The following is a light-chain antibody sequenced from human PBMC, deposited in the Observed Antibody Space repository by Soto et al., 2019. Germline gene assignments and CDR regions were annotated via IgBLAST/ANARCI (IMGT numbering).Light chain of an antibody. CDR3: QQYNSWPPSLT. CDR1: QSVNSN. V-gene: IGKV3-15*01. Sequence: EIVMTQSPATLSVSPGERATISCRASQSVNSNLAWYQQKPGQAPRLLIYGASTRATGISARFSGSGSGTEFTLTISSMQSEDFAVYYCQQYNSWPPSLTFGGGTKVEIK. J-gene: IGKJ4*01. CDR2: GAS.